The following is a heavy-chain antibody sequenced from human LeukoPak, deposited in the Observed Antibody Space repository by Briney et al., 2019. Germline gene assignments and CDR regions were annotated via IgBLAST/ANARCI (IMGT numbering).Heavy chain of an antibody. V-gene: IGHV3-11*04. Sequence: GGSLRLSCVASGFTLSDYYMNWIRQAPGRGLEWVSYIRSDGSALYYADSVKGRFTISRDNAKNSLYLQLNRLRPEDTAVYYCANSKLGELDYWGQGTLVTVSS. CDR3: ANSKLGELDY. J-gene: IGHJ4*01. CDR2: IRSDGSAL. D-gene: IGHD7-27*01. CDR1: GFTLSDYY.